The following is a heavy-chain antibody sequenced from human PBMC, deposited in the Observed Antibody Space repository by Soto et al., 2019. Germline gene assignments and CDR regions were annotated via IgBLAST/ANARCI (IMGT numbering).Heavy chain of an antibody. CDR2: IYSTGIT. Sequence: PSETLSLTCTVGDGSTSCYYWSWTRQSAGKGLEWIGRIYSTGITDKNPSFKSRVTMSVDTSKNQLVLKLRSVTAADTAVYYCARGPRGQLSGMDVWGQGTTVTVSS. V-gene: IGHV4-4*07. J-gene: IGHJ6*02. D-gene: IGHD3-10*01. CDR1: DGSTSCYY. CDR3: ARGPRGQLSGMDV.